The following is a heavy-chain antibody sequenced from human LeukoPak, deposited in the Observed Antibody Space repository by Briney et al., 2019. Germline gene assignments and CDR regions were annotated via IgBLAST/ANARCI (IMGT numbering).Heavy chain of an antibody. Sequence: GGSLRLSCAASGFTFDDYTMHWVRHAPGKGLEWVFFISWDGGSTYYADSVKGRFTISRDNSKNSLYLQMNSLRTEDTALYYCAKDLLTVTTSGAFDYWGQGTLVTVSS. V-gene: IGHV3-43*01. D-gene: IGHD4-17*01. CDR3: AKDLLTVTTSGAFDY. J-gene: IGHJ4*02. CDR1: GFTFDDYT. CDR2: ISWDGGST.